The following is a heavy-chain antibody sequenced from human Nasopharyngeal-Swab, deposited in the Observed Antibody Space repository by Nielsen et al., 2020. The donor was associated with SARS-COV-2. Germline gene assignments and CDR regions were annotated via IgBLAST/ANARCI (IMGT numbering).Heavy chain of an antibody. D-gene: IGHD4-17*01. Sequence: ASVKVSCKASGYTFTSYAMHWVRQAPGQRLEWMGWINAGNGNTKYSQKFQGRVTITRDTSATTAYMELSSLRSEDTAVYYCARSYYGAYYYGMDVWGQGTTVTVSS. CDR2: INAGNGNT. J-gene: IGHJ6*02. CDR3: ARSYYGAYYYGMDV. CDR1: GYTFTSYA. V-gene: IGHV1-3*01.